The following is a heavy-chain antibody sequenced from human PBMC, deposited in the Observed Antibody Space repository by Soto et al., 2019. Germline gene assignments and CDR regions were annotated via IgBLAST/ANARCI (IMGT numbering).Heavy chain of an antibody. D-gene: IGHD1-7*01. CDR1: GFTFSNYG. Sequence: QVQLVESGGGVVQPGRSLRLSCAASGFTFSNYGIHWVRQAPGKGLEWVAVISYDGSNKYYADSVKGRFTISRDNSKNTLYLQMNSLRAEDTAGYYCAKVELRWSYYFDYWGQGTLVTISS. CDR2: ISYDGSNK. J-gene: IGHJ4*02. V-gene: IGHV3-30*18. CDR3: AKVELRWSYYFDY.